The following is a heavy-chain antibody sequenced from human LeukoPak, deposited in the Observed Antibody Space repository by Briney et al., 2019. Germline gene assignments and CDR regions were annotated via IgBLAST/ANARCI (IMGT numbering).Heavy chain of an antibody. CDR2: IYHSGST. V-gene: IGHV4-34*01. CDR1: GLTFSTFS. D-gene: IGHD4-23*01. Sequence: GSLRLSSAASGLTFSTFSMNWVPQAPRKGLEWSWEIYHSGSTNYNPSLKSRVTISVDTSKNQFSLKLSSVTAADTAVYYCARGRSYLGGNSFKGNWFDPWGQGTLVTVSS. J-gene: IGHJ5*02. CDR3: ARGRSYLGGNSFKGNWFDP.